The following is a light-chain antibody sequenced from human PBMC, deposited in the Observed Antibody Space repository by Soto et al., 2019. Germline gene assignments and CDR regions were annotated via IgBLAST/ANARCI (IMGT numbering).Light chain of an antibody. CDR1: QSVSSNY. V-gene: IGKV3-20*01. J-gene: IGKJ4*01. CDR3: QQLHTYPLT. Sequence: DIVLTQSPGTLSLSPGERATLSCRASQSVSSNYLAWYQQKPGQAPRLLIHGASTRATGVPDRFSGSGSGTEFTLTIRRLQPEDFATYFCQQLHTYPLTFGGGTKVDIK. CDR2: GAS.